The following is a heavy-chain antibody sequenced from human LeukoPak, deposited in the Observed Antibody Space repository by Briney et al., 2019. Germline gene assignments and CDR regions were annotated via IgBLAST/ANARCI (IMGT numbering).Heavy chain of an antibody. CDR1: GYTFTSYG. V-gene: IGHV1-18*01. Sequence: GASVKVSCTASGYTFTSYGISWVRQAPGQGLEWMGWISAYNGNTNYAQKLQGRVTMTTDTSTSTAYMELRSLRSDDTAVYYCARDRGTALGFYMDVWGKGTTVTVSS. CDR3: ARDRGTALGFYMDV. D-gene: IGHD3-16*01. J-gene: IGHJ6*03. CDR2: ISAYNGNT.